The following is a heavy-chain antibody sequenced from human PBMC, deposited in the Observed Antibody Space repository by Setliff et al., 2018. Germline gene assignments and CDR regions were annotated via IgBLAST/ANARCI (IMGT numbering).Heavy chain of an antibody. CDR1: GFTFSGSA. J-gene: IGHJ5*02. CDR2: IRSRPDNYAT. D-gene: IGHD2-2*03. Sequence: GGSLRLSCAASGFTFSGSAMHWVRQASGKGLEWVGRIRSRPDNYATAYAASVKGRFTISRDDSKNTAYLQMNSLKTEDTAVYYCARDGYPGTSWGQGTLVTVSS. V-gene: IGHV3-73*01. CDR3: ARDGYPGTS.